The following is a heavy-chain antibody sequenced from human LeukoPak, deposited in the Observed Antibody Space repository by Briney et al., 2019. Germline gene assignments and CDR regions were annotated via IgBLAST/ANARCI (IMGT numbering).Heavy chain of an antibody. CDR1: GGSISSSSYY. CDR3: ARIKRFYDSSGYYPYYFDY. Sequence: ASETLSLTCTVSGGSISSSSYYWGWIRQPPGKGLEWIGSIYYSGSTYYNPSLKSRVTISVDTSKNQFSLKLSSVTAADTAVYYCARIKRFYDSSGYYPYYFDYWGQGTLVTVSS. D-gene: IGHD3-22*01. J-gene: IGHJ4*02. V-gene: IGHV4-39*07. CDR2: IYYSGST.